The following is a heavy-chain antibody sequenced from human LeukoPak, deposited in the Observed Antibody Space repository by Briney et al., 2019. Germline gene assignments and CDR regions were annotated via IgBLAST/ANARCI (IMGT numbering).Heavy chain of an antibody. D-gene: IGHD3-16*01. Sequence: SETLSLTCTVSGGSISSYYWSWIRQPAGKGLEWIGRIYTSGSTNYNPSLKSRVTMSVDTSKNQFSLKLSSVTAADTAVYYCARDLPQSLIAPFDVWGQGTTVTVSS. J-gene: IGHJ6*02. V-gene: IGHV4-4*07. CDR2: IYTSGST. CDR3: ARDLPQSLIAPFDV. CDR1: GGSISSYY.